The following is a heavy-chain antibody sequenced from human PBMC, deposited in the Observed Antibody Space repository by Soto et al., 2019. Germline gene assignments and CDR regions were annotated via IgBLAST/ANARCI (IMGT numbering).Heavy chain of an antibody. D-gene: IGHD3-10*01. V-gene: IGHV1-69*13. Sequence: SVKVSCKASGGTFSSYAISWVRQAPGQGLEWMGGIIPIFGTANYAQKFQGRVTITADESTSTAYMELSSLRSEDTAVYYCARATMVRGVIITVGYYYYYGMDVWGQGTTVTVSS. J-gene: IGHJ6*02. CDR2: IIPIFGTA. CDR1: GGTFSSYA. CDR3: ARATMVRGVIITVGYYYYYGMDV.